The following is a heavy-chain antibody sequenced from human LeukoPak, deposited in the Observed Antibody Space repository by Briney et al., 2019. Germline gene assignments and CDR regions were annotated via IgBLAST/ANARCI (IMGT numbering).Heavy chain of an antibody. V-gene: IGHV1-2*02. J-gene: IGHJ4*02. CDR3: SREKYGGNSEFDY. Sequence: ASVKVSCKASGYTFTGYYMHCVRQAPGQGLEWMGWINPNSGGTNYAQKFQGRVTMTRDTSNNPAYMKLSRLTSGDTAVYSCSREKYGGNSEFDYWGQGTLVTVSS. CDR1: GYTFTGYY. CDR2: INPNSGGT. D-gene: IGHD4-23*01.